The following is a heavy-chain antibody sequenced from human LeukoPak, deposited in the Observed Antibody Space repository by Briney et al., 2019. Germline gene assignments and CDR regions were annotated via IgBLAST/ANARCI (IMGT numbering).Heavy chain of an antibody. CDR2: IYYSEST. J-gene: IGHJ4*02. CDR1: GGSIRSSNYY. Sequence: SETLSLTCTVSGGSIRSSNYYWGWIRQPPGRGLEWIGIIYYSESTYYNPSLKSRVTISVDTSKNQISLKLNSVTAADTAVYYCARSLAGPRARPSDYWGQGILVTVSS. D-gene: IGHD6-19*01. CDR3: ARSLAGPRARPSDY. V-gene: IGHV4-39*01.